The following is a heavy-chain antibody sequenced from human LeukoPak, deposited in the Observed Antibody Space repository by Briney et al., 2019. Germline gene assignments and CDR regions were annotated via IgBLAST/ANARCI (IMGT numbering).Heavy chain of an antibody. V-gene: IGHV3-30*04. CDR1: GFTFSSYA. J-gene: IGHJ4*02. Sequence: GRSLRLSCAASGFTFSSYAMHWVRQAPGKGLEWVAVISYDGSNKYYADSVKSRFTISRDNSKNTLYLQMNSLRAEDTAVYYCAREEAVAALDYWGQGTLVTVSS. CDR2: ISYDGSNK. D-gene: IGHD6-19*01. CDR3: AREEAVAALDY.